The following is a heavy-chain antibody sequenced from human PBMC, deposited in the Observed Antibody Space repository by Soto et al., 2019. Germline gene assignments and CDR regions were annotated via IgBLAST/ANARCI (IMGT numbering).Heavy chain of an antibody. CDR1: GFTFSRYS. J-gene: IGHJ3*02. D-gene: IGHD3-22*01. Sequence: XGCLRLACAASGFTFSRYSMHWVRQAPGKGLEWVSYISSSSSTIYYADSVKGRFTISRDNAKNSLYLQMNSLRDEDTAVYYCARDRGSSGYPDAFDIWGQGTMVTV. CDR3: ARDRGSSGYPDAFDI. V-gene: IGHV3-48*02. CDR2: ISSSSSTI.